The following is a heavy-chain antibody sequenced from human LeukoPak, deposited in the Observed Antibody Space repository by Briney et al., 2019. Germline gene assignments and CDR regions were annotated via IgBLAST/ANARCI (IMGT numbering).Heavy chain of an antibody. J-gene: IGHJ4*02. CDR3: AGHHPRNTVDF. V-gene: IGHV4-59*08. Sequence: SETLSLTCTVSGGSISSYYWSWIRHPPGKGLEWIAYISDIGSINYNPSLKSRVTISLDTSKNQFSLKLSSVTAADTAVYYCAGHHPRNTVDFWGQGTLVTVSS. D-gene: IGHD2/OR15-2a*01. CDR1: GGSISSYY. CDR2: ISDIGSI.